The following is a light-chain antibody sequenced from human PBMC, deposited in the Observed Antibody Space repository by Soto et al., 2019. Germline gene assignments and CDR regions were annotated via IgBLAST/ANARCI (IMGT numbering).Light chain of an antibody. CDR1: SSDVGGYNY. Sequence: QSALTQPASVSGSPGQSITISCTGSSSDVGGYNYVSWYQQHPGKAPKLMIYEVSNRPSGVSNRFSGSKSGNTASLTISGLQAEDEDDYYCTSYTSSSTVVIGGGTKLTVL. CDR3: TSYTSSSTVV. V-gene: IGLV2-14*01. CDR2: EVS. J-gene: IGLJ2*01.